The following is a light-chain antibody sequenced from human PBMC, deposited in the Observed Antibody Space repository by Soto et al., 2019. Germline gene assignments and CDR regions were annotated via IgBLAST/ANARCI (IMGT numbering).Light chain of an antibody. J-gene: IGLJ7*01. CDR2: SDN. CDR3: AAWDVRFVV. Sequence: QTVVTQPPSASGTPGQRVTISCSGSRSSIGTNTVTWYQQLPGTAPELLIYSDNQRPSGVPDRFSGSKSGTSASLAISALQSDDEAAYYCAAWDVRFVVFGGGTQLTVL. V-gene: IGLV1-44*01. CDR1: RSSIGTNT.